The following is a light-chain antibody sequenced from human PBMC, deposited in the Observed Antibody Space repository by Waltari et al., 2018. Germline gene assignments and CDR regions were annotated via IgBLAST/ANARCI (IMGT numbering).Light chain of an antibody. V-gene: IGKV1-5*03. Sequence: DIQMTQSPSTLSASVGDRVTISCRASQNVGTWLAWYQQKPGKAPKLLIYMASSLESGVPSRFSGSGSGTEFTLTISSLQPDDSATYSCQQYSSFSTFGQGTKV. J-gene: IGKJ2*01. CDR2: MAS. CDR3: QQYSSFST. CDR1: QNVGTW.